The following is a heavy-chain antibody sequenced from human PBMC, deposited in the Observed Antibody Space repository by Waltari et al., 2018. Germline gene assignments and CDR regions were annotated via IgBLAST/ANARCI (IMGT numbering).Heavy chain of an antibody. Sequence: EVQLVQSGAEVKKPGESLKISCKGSGYSFTSYWIGWVRQMPGTGLGWMGIIYPGDSDPRYIPSLKGQVTISADKSISTAYLQWSSLKASDTAMYYCARFYDYVWGSYRPATYVDYWGQGTLVTVSS. V-gene: IGHV5-51*01. CDR2: IYPGDSDP. D-gene: IGHD3-16*02. CDR3: ARFYDYVWGSYRPATYVDY. CDR1: GYSFTSYW. J-gene: IGHJ4*02.